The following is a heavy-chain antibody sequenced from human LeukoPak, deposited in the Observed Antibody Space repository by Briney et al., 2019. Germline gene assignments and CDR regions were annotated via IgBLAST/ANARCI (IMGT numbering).Heavy chain of an antibody. CDR3: ASDLDWILFDY. J-gene: IGHJ4*02. Sequence: GGSLRLSCAASGFTFSTYWMHWVRQAPGKGLVWVSRIRPEGTTTAYAYSVKGRFTISRDNAKDTLFLQMNSLSAEDTAVYYCASDLDWILFDYWGQGTLVTVSS. CDR1: GFTFSTYW. V-gene: IGHV3-74*03. D-gene: IGHD3-9*01. CDR2: IRPEGTTT.